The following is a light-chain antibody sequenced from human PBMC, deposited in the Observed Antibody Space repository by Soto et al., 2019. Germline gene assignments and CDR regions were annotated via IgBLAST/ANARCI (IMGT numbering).Light chain of an antibody. CDR1: RGDVGAFNF. J-gene: IGLJ1*01. CDR2: HVS. V-gene: IGLV2-14*03. CDR3: SSYAGSDTFV. Sequence: SVLTQPAPVSGSPGQSITISCTGTRGDVGAFNFFSWYQQHPGKAPKLIVYHVSDRPSGFSSRFSGSKSGNSASLTISGLHAEDEADYYCSSYAGSDTFVFGTGTKITVL.